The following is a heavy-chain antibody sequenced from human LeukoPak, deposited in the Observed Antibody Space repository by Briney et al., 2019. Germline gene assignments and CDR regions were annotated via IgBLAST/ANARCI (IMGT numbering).Heavy chain of an antibody. CDR2: IYTSGST. CDR1: GGSISSGSYY. V-gene: IGHV4-61*02. CDR3: ARGIDSSGSPASDAFDI. Sequence: PSETLSLTCTVSGGSISSGSYYWSWIRQPAGKGLEWIGRIYTSGSTYYNPSLKSRVTISVDTSKNQFSLKLSSVTAADTAVYYCARGIDSSGSPASDAFDIWGQGTMVTVSS. J-gene: IGHJ3*02. D-gene: IGHD3-22*01.